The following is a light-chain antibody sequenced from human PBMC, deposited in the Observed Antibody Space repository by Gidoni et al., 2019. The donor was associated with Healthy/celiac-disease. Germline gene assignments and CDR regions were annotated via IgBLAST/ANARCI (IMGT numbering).Light chain of an antibody. CDR3: QQRSNWPPIT. CDR1: QSVRSY. Sequence: ATLSCRASQSVRSYLAWYQQKPGQAPRLLIYDASNRATGIPARFSGSGSGTDFTLTISSLEHEDFAVYYCQQRSNWPPITFGQGTRLEIK. J-gene: IGKJ5*01. CDR2: DAS. V-gene: IGKV3-11*01.